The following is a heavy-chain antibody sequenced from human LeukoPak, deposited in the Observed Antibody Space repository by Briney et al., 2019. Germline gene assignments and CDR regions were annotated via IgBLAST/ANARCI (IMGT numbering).Heavy chain of an antibody. CDR2: ISGSGGST. J-gene: IGHJ3*02. D-gene: IGHD4-11*01. CDR3: AKDTMRLQGEFDI. CDR1: GFTFSSYA. Sequence: GGSLRLSCAASGFTFSSYAMSWSRKLPGKGREGFSAISGSGGSTYYADSVKGRFTISRDNSKNTLYLQMNSLRAEDTAVYYCAKDTMRLQGEFDIWGQGTMVTVSS. V-gene: IGHV3-23*01.